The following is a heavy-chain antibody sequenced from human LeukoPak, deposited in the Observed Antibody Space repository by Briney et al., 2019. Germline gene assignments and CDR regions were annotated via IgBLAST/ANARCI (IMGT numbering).Heavy chain of an antibody. CDR3: ARLLDNDISGDPDSFDV. CDR2: VSYNGRT. V-gene: IGHV4-59*11. Sequence: SQTLSLTCTVSGRSLSGHYWSWIRQPPGKRLEWIGYVSYNGRTKYNPSLPSQVPISIDTSKNQFSLRLTSVASADPAVYFCARLLDNDISGDPDSFDVWGQGTTVSVSS. D-gene: IGHD3-22*01. CDR1: GRSLSGHY. J-gene: IGHJ3*01.